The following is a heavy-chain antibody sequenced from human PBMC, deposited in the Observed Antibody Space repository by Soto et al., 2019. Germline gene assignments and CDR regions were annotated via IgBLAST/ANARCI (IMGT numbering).Heavy chain of an antibody. Sequence: GLRVSWIRQPPGEALEWLALIDWHDDKNYSTFLQNSLAISKDTSKNQVVLTMTNMDPVDTATYYCSRIELRSTGSHYSYSSRDVWGQRT. V-gene: IGHV2-70*01. D-gene: IGHD2-15*01. J-gene: IGHJ6*02. CDR1: GLR. CDR2: IDWHDDK. CDR3: SRIELRSTGSHYSYSSRDV.